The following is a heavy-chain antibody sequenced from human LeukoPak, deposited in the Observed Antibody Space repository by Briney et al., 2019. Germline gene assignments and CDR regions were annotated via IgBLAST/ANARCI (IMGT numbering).Heavy chain of an antibody. CDR3: AAERELIS. CDR2: FDPDDGET. J-gene: IGHJ5*02. CDR1: GYMLTEVS. V-gene: IGHV1-24*01. D-gene: IGHD1-26*01. Sequence: GASVKVSCKVPGYMLTEVSIHWVRQAPGKGLEGMGSFDPDDGETIYAQKFQGGLSMTEDTSAATAYMELSSLRSEDTAVYFCAAERELISWGQGTLVTVSS.